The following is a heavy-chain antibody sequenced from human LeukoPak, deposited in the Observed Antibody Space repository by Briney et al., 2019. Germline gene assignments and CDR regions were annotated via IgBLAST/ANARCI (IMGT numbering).Heavy chain of an antibody. Sequence: ASVTVSCKASGYTFTNYYIHWVRQAPGQGLEWMGIINPSENTTSYAQNFQGRVTMPRDTSTGTVYMELSSLRSEDTAVYYCARSTLAGPFDYWGQGTLVTVSS. D-gene: IGHD6-19*01. V-gene: IGHV1-46*01. CDR1: GYTFTNYY. CDR3: ARSTLAGPFDY. J-gene: IGHJ4*02. CDR2: INPSENTT.